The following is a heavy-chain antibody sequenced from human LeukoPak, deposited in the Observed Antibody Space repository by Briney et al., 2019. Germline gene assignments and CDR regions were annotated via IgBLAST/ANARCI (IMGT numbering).Heavy chain of an antibody. Sequence: GGSLRLSCAASGFTFSSYWMSWVRQAPGKGLEWVANIKQDGSVQNYVDSVKGRFTISRDNPKNSVYLQMSSLRAEDTAVYYCLVTTRSRGFDYWGQGTLVTVSS. D-gene: IGHD1/OR15-1a*01. CDR2: IKQDGSVQ. V-gene: IGHV3-7*01. CDR3: LVTTRSRGFDY. J-gene: IGHJ4*02. CDR1: GFTFSSYW.